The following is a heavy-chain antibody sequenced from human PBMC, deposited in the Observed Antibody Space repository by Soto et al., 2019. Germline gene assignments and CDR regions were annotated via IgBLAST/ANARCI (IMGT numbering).Heavy chain of an antibody. Sequence: PSETLSLTCTVSGGSISGYYWSWIRQPPGKGLEWIGYIYYSGTTSYNPSLYSRVTMSVDTSKNQFSLKVNSVTAADTAVYYCARESYHGSGATVVAYWGKGTLVT. CDR2: IYYSGTT. V-gene: IGHV4-59*01. D-gene: IGHD3-10*01. CDR1: GGSISGYY. CDR3: ARESYHGSGATVVAY. J-gene: IGHJ4*02.